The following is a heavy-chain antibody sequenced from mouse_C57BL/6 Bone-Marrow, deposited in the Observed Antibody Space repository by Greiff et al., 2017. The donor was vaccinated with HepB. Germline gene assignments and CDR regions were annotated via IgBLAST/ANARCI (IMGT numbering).Heavy chain of an antibody. Sequence: VQLVESGAELARPGASVKMSCKASGYTFTSYTMHWVKQRPGQGLEWIGYINPSSGYTKYNQKFKDKATLTADKSSSTAYMQLSSLTSEDSAVYYCARWGYYGSSYPAWFAYWGQGTLVTVSA. V-gene: IGHV1-4*01. CDR3: ARWGYYGSSYPAWFAY. D-gene: IGHD1-1*01. CDR2: INPSSGYT. CDR1: GYTFTSYT. J-gene: IGHJ3*01.